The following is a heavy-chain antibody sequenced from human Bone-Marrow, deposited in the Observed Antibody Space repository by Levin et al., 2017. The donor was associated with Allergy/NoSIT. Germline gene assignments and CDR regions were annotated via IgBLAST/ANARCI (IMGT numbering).Heavy chain of an antibody. Sequence: GESLKISCAASGFTFSDYTMHWIRQAPGKGLEWVSSISGSSISGVSTYIYYADSVKGRFTISRDNGQNSMYLQMHSLRTEDTAVYFCARGRSSGSFDFWGPGTLVTVSS. CDR3: ARGRSSGSFDF. CDR1: GFTFSDYT. D-gene: IGHD6-6*01. V-gene: IGHV3-21*01. CDR2: ISGVSTYI. J-gene: IGHJ4*02.